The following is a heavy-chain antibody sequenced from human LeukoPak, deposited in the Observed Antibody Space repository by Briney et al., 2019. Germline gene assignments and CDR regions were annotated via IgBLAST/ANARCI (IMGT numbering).Heavy chain of an antibody. Sequence: SVKVSCKASVGTFSSYAISWVRQAPGQGLEWMGRVIPILGIANYAQKFQGRVTITADKSTSTAYMELSSLRSEDTAVYYCARDPTGLEYSGSSGFVDYWGQGTLVTVSS. CDR1: VGTFSSYA. CDR2: VIPILGIA. J-gene: IGHJ4*02. V-gene: IGHV1-69*04. D-gene: IGHD6-6*01. CDR3: ARDPTGLEYSGSSGFVDY.